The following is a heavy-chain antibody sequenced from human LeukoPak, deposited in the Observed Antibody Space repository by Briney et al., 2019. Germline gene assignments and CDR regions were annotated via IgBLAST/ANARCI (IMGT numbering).Heavy chain of an antibody. D-gene: IGHD3-22*01. CDR1: GYTFTGYY. V-gene: IGHV1-2*06. CDR2: INPNSGGT. Sequence: ASVKVSCKASGYTFTGYYMHWVRQAPGQGLEWMGRINPNSGGTNYAQKFQGRVTITRDTSISTAYMELSRLRSDDTAVYYCARDGEKDSSGYYYYYYMDVWGKGTTVTVSS. CDR3: ARDGEKDSSGYYYYYYMDV. J-gene: IGHJ6*03.